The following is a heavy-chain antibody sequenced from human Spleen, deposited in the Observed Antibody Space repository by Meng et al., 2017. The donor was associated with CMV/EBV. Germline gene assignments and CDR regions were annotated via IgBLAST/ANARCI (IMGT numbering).Heavy chain of an antibody. Sequence: ESLKISCTVSGGSISSTTHYWAWIRQPPGKGLEWIRSAFYSGSSYYNPALKSRVTISVDTFRNQFSLKLSSVTAADTAVYYCARRGVGSTRRSFDYWGQGTLVTVSS. D-gene: IGHD1-26*01. CDR3: ARRGVGSTRRSFDY. CDR2: AFYSGSS. CDR1: GGSISSTTHY. J-gene: IGHJ4*02. V-gene: IGHV4-39*01.